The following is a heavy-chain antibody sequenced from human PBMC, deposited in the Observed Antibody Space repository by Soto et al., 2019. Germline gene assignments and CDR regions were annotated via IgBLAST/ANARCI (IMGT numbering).Heavy chain of an antibody. V-gene: IGHV4-61*01. CDR2: MSYSGVT. Sequence: KPSETLSLTCTVSGVSISSVSISSNYWGWVRQPPGKGLECIGSMSYSGVTNYNPSLKSRVTISIDTSKNQFSLKLSSVTAADTAVSYCARIPYSSASFDYWGPGTLVTVYS. CDR1: GVSISSVSISSNY. D-gene: IGHD6-19*01. J-gene: IGHJ4*02. CDR3: ARIPYSSASFDY.